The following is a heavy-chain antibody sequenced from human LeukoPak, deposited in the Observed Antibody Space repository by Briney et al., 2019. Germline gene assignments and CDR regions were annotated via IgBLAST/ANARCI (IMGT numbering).Heavy chain of an antibody. V-gene: IGHV5-51*01. CDR2: IYPGDSDT. Sequence: KNGESLKISCKGSGYSLTSYWIGWVRQMSGKGLEWVGIIYPGDSDTRYSPSFQGQVTISADKSINTAYLQWSSLKASDTAMYYCARGGYCSGGACSRFDSWGQGTLVIVSS. CDR3: ARGGYCSGGACSRFDS. D-gene: IGHD2-15*01. CDR1: GYSLTSYW. J-gene: IGHJ5*01.